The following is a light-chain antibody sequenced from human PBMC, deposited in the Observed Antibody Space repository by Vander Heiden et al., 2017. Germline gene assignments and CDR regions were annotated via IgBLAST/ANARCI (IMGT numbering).Light chain of an antibody. J-gene: IGLJ3*02. CDR1: SSNIGAGYD. CDR3: QSYDSSLSGWV. CDR2: GNS. V-gene: IGLV1-40*01. Sequence: QSVLTQPPSVSRALGQRVPIPCTGSSSNIGAGYDVHWYQQLPGTAPNLLIYGNSNRPSGVPDRFSGSKSGTSASLALTGLQAEDEADYYCQSYDSSLSGWVFGGGTKLTGL.